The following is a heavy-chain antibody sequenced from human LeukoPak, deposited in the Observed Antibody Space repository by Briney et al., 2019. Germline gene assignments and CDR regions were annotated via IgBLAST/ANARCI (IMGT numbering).Heavy chain of an antibody. CDR3: ARDVGKWESLHFFDY. CDR1: GFTFSTNA. CDR2: ISGSGAST. Sequence: GGSLRLSCLTSGFTFSTNAMSWVRQAPGKGLEWISGISGSGASTYYAGSVTGRFTISRDNSRNTLYLQMNSLRGDDTAVYYCARDVGKWESLHFFDYWGQGTLVTVSS. D-gene: IGHD1-26*01. J-gene: IGHJ4*02. V-gene: IGHV3-23*01.